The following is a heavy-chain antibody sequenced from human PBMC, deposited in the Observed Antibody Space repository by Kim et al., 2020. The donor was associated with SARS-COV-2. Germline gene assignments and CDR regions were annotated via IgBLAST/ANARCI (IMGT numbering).Heavy chain of an antibody. CDR3: ARDRGHSYGMDA. CDR1: GFTFSAYN. D-gene: IGHD3-10*01. Sequence: GGSLRLSCVASGFTFSAYNMNWVRQAPGKGLEWVSSISSSGNYIHYADSVKGRFTISRDYARNSLSLQMHSLRVEDTAVYYCARDRGHSYGMDAWVQGT. CDR2: ISSSGNYI. V-gene: IGHV3-21*01. J-gene: IGHJ6*02.